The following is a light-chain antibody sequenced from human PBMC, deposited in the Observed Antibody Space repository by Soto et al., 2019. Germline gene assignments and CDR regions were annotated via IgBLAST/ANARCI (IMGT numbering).Light chain of an antibody. CDR1: SSNIGAGYD. J-gene: IGLJ2*01. V-gene: IGLV1-40*01. CDR3: QSYDSSLSGLKMV. CDR2: GNS. Sequence: QSVLTQPPSVSGAPGQRVTISCTGSSSNIGAGYDVHWYQQLPGTAPKLLIYGNSNRPSGVPDRFSGSKSGTSASLAITGLQAEDEADYYCQSYDSSLSGLKMVFGGGTKLTVL.